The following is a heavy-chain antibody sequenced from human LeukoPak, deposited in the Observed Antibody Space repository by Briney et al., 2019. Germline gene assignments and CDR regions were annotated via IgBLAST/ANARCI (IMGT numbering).Heavy chain of an antibody. J-gene: IGHJ4*02. V-gene: IGHV3-7*03. Sequence: GGSLRLSCAASGFTFSSSWMSWVCQAPGKGLEWVANIRQDGSEKYFADSVKGRFTISRDNAKNSLFLQVNSLRGEDTAVYYCARTTYYDYVWGSYRHYYFDYWGQGTLVTVSS. CDR1: GFTFSSSW. CDR2: IRQDGSEK. CDR3: ARTTYYDYVWGSYRHYYFDY. D-gene: IGHD3-16*02.